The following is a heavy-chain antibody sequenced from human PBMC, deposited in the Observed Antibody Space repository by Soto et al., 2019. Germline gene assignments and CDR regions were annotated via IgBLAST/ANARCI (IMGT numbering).Heavy chain of an antibody. Sequence: RGSLRLSCAASGFTSISYWISCFRHSPFKWLEWVGNIKQDGSEKYYVDSVKGRFTTSRDNAKNSLYLQMNSLRAEDTAVYYCARVGHSSSWYRWLFAGYYFDYWGQGTLVTVSS. V-gene: IGHV3-7*01. D-gene: IGHD6-13*01. CDR3: ARVGHSSSWYRWLFAGYYFDY. J-gene: IGHJ4*02. CDR2: IKQDGSEK. CDR1: GFTSISYW.